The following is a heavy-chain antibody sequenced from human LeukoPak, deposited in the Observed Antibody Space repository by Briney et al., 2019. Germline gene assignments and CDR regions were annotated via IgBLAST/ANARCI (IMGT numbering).Heavy chain of an antibody. CDR1: GGSFSGYY. Sequence: SETLSLTCAVYGGSFSGYYWSWIRQPPGKGLEWIGEINHSGSTNYNPSLKSRVTISVDTSKNQFSLKLSSVTAADTAVYYCARGLITMIWGGDDYWGQGTLVTVSS. J-gene: IGHJ4*02. V-gene: IGHV4-34*01. CDR3: ARGLITMIWGGDDY. D-gene: IGHD3-22*01. CDR2: INHSGST.